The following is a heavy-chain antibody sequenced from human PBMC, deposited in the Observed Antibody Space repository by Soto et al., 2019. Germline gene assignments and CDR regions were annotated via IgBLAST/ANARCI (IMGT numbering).Heavy chain of an antibody. CDR2: IWYDGSNK. CDR1: GFTFSSYG. D-gene: IGHD6-13*01. V-gene: IGHV3-33*01. CDR3: APLGDSSSWYDAFDI. Sequence: GGSLRLSCAASGFTFSSYGMHWVRQAPGKGLEWVAVIWYDGSNKYYADSVEGRFTISRDNSKNTLYLQMNSLRAEDTAVYYCAPLGDSSSWYDAFDIWGQGTMVTVSS. J-gene: IGHJ3*02.